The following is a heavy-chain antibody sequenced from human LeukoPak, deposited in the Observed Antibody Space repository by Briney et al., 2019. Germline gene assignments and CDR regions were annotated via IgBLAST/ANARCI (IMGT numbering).Heavy chain of an antibody. CDR2: IIPIFGTA. J-gene: IGHJ4*02. V-gene: IGHV1-69*13. CDR1: GGTFSSYA. D-gene: IGHD2-15*01. Sequence: SVKVSCKASGGTFSSYAISWVRQAPGQGLEWMGGIIPIFGTANYAQKFQGRVTITADESTSTAYMELSSLRSEDTAVYYCASPRYCSGGSCQYSDYWGQGTLVTVSS. CDR3: ASPRYCSGGSCQYSDY.